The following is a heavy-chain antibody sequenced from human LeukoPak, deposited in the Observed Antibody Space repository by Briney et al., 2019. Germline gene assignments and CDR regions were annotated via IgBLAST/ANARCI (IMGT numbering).Heavy chain of an antibody. D-gene: IGHD1-26*01. CDR2: INHSGST. J-gene: IGHJ4*02. Sequence: SETLSLTCAVYGGSFSGYYWSWIRQPPGKGLEWIGEINHSGSTNYNPSLKSRVTISVDTSKNQFSLKLSSVTAADTAVYYCARGLRPIVGATGYFDYWDQGTLVTVSS. CDR1: GGSFSGYY. CDR3: ARGLRPIVGATGYFDY. V-gene: IGHV4-34*01.